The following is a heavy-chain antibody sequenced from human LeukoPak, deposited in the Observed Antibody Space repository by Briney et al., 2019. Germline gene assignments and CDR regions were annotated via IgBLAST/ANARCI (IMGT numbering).Heavy chain of an antibody. D-gene: IGHD3-10*01. CDR3: ARLLSPGRTGLLWFGELQEPYYYYYGMDV. V-gene: IGHV4-61*01. Sequence: KPSETLSLTCSVSGGSVSSGISYWSWIRQPPGEGLEWIACISDSGSTNYNPSLKSRVTISVDTSKNQFSLKLSSVTAADTAVYYCARLLSPGRTGLLWFGELQEPYYYYYGMDVWGQGTTVTVSS. CDR2: ISDSGST. J-gene: IGHJ6*02. CDR1: GGSVSSGISY.